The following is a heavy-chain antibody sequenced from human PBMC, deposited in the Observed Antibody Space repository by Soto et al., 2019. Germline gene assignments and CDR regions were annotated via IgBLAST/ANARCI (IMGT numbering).Heavy chain of an antibody. J-gene: IGHJ4*02. CDR1: GGSFSGYY. CDR3: ARESIAARRVDY. V-gene: IGHV4-34*01. D-gene: IGHD6-6*01. CDR2: INHSGGT. Sequence: QVQLQQWGAGLLKPSETLSLTCAVYGGSFSGYYWSWIRQPPGKGLEWIGEINHSGGTNYNPSLKSRVTISVDTSKNQFSLKLSSVTAADTAVYYCARESIAARRVDYWGQGTLVTVSS.